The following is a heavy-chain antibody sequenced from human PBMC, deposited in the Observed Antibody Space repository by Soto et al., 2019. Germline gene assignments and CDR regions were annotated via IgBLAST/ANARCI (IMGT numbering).Heavy chain of an antibody. CDR2: ISTDSGYT. Sequence: QIQLVQSGGEVERPGASVTVSCEASGYIFTTYGLSWVRQTPAHGLEWMGWISTDSGYTQYSQFLQGRVTMTRDTSTNTGYMELRDLSSDDTGIYYCARDRPPGSLYGMGAWGQGTAVTVSS. CDR1: GYIFTTYG. V-gene: IGHV1-18*01. J-gene: IGHJ6*02. CDR3: ARDRPPGSLYGMGA.